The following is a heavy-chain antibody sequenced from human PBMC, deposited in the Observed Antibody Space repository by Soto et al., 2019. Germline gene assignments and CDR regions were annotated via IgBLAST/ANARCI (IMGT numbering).Heavy chain of an antibody. CDR3: AKPCGHHPLHGIDP. CDR1: VLTISSYS. D-gene: IGHD2-21*01. V-gene: IGHV3-23*01. J-gene: IGHJ5*02. CDR2: IRGSGGGSHTL. Sequence: GGSLRLSCVASVLTISSYSISWVRQAQGWGLEWDSTIRGSGGGSHTLYYTDSVTGRFTMSRDKSTNTLYLKMNNLRAEVKAVYYCAKPCGHHPLHGIDPWGQGTLVTVSS.